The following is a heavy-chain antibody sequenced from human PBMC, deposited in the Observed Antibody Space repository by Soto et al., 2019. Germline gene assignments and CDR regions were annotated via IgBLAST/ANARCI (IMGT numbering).Heavy chain of an antibody. CDR3: VRLPLKTMVTSFLYFYGFDV. D-gene: IGHD2-21*02. CDR1: GYSFTSYW. J-gene: IGHJ6*02. V-gene: IGHV5-51*01. CDR2: IYPSDSHT. Sequence: PGESLKISCQTSGYSFTSYWIGWVRQTPGKGLEWMGVIYPSDSHTLYSPSFQGQVTISADKSISSAYLQWHSLKASDTAMYYCVRLPLKTMVTSFLYFYGFDVWGQGTTVTVSS.